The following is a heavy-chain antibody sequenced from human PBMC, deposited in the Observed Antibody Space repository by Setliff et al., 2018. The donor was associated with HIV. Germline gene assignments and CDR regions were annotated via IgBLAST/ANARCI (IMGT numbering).Heavy chain of an antibody. CDR1: GYSISSSNW. Sequence: PSETLSLTCAVSGYSISSSNWWGWIRQPPGKGLEWIGYIYYSGSTNYNPSLKSRVTISVDTSKNQFSLKLSSVIAADTAVYYCARIFGDQGYYYGMDVWGQGTTVTVS. V-gene: IGHV4-28*01. J-gene: IGHJ6*02. D-gene: IGHD3-16*01. CDR2: IYYSGST. CDR3: ARIFGDQGYYYGMDV.